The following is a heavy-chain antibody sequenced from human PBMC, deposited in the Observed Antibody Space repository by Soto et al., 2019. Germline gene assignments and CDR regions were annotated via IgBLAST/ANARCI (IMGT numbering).Heavy chain of an antibody. V-gene: IGHV1-69*01. D-gene: IGHD2-15*01. CDR2: IIPKSGTA. J-gene: IGHJ6*02. Sequence: QVQLVQSGAEVKKPGSSVKISYDAFCLNINTYAINWVRQAPGQGLEWMGGIIPKSGTANYAQKFQGRVTITADESTRTAYMEVSSLRSEDTAVYYCARDRTPRYQYAMDVWGQGTTVTVSS. CDR3: ARDRTPRYQYAMDV. CDR1: CLNINTYA.